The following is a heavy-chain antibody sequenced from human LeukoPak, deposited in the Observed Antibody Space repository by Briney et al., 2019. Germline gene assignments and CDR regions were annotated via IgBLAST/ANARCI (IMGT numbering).Heavy chain of an antibody. J-gene: IGHJ3*02. CDR1: GGSISSSSYY. D-gene: IGHD3-10*01. CDR3: ARGRFTMVRGVTRGAFDI. V-gene: IGHV4-39*07. Sequence: PSETLSLTCAVSGGSISSSSYYWSWIRQPPGKGLEWIGEINHSGSTNYNPSLKSRVTISVDTSKNQFSLKLSSVTAADTAVYYCARGRFTMVRGVTRGAFDIWGQGTMVTVSS. CDR2: INHSGST.